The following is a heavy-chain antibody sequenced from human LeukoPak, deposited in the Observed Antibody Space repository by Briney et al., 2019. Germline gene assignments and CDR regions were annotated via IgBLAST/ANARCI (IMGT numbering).Heavy chain of an antibody. CDR1: RFTFSSYG. CDR2: ISYDGSNK. D-gene: IGHD1-26*01. J-gene: IGHJ4*02. Sequence: GGSLRLSCAASRFTFSSYGMHWVRQAPGKGLEWVAVISYDGSNKYYADSVKGRFTISRDNSKNTLYLQMNSLRAEDTAVYYCAKGFIGRWEPNLLIDYWGQGTLVTVSS. CDR3: AKGFIGRWEPNLLIDY. V-gene: IGHV3-30*18.